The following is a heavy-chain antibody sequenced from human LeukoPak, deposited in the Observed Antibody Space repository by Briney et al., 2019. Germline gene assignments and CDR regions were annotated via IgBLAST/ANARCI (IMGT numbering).Heavy chain of an antibody. CDR3: ATDYYDSSGRFDP. J-gene: IGHJ5*02. V-gene: IGHV3-7*03. CDR1: GFAFSSYW. D-gene: IGHD3-22*01. Sequence: GGSLRLSCAASGFAFSSYWMTWARQAPGKGLEWVANINLDGSEKYHVDSVKGRFTVSRDNAKNSLYLQMNSLRAEDTAVYYCATDYYDSSGRFDPWGQGTLVTVSS. CDR2: INLDGSEK.